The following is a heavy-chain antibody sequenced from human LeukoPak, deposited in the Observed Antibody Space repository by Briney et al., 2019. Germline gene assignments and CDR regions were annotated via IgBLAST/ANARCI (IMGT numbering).Heavy chain of an antibody. CDR1: GFTFSDYY. CDR2: ISSSSSYT. CDR3: AREGYTGNFDY. Sequence: PGGSLRLSCAASGFTFSDYYMSWIREAPGKGLVWVSYISSSSSYTNYADSVKGRFTISRDNAKNSLYLQMNSLRAEDTAVYYCAREGYTGNFDYWGQGTLVTVSS. D-gene: IGHD2-2*02. J-gene: IGHJ4*02. V-gene: IGHV3-11*05.